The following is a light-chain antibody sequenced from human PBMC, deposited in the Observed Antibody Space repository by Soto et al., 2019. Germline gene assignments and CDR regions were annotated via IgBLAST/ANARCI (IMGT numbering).Light chain of an antibody. CDR2: DAS. J-gene: IGKJ4*01. V-gene: IGKV1-39*01. Sequence: DIQMTQSPSSLSASVGDRVTITCRASQYISRYLNWYQKKPGKAPKLLIYDASSLQSGVPQRVSGSGSGTYFSLTISSLQPEDYSTYYCQQSFASPPLTFGGGTKVEIK. CDR1: QYISRY. CDR3: QQSFASPPLT.